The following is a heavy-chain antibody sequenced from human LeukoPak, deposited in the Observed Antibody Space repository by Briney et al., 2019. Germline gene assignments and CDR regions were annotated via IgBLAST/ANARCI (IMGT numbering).Heavy chain of an antibody. CDR3: ARETDYDDYGGTWDV. CDR2: INPNSGGT. Sequence: ASVKVSCKASGYTFPSYGISWVRQAPGQGPEWMGWINPNSGGTNYAQNYQGRVTMTRDTSISTAYMELSTLRSGDTAVYYCARETDYDDYGGTWDVWGKGTTVTVSS. CDR1: GYTFPSYG. J-gene: IGHJ6*03. D-gene: IGHD4-17*01. V-gene: IGHV1-2*02.